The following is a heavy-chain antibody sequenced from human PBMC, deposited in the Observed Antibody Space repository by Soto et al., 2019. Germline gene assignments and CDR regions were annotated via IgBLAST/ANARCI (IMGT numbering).Heavy chain of an antibody. CDR2: IIPILGIA. V-gene: IGHV1-69*04. D-gene: IGHD2-15*01. CDR3: ARDVVVVVAATRLDYYYYYGMDV. Sequence: SVKVSCKASGGTFSSYTISWVRQAPGQGLEWMGRIIPILGIANYAQKFQGRVTITADKSTSTAYMELSSLRSEDTAVYYCARDVVVVVAATRLDYYYYYGMDVWGQGTTVTVSS. J-gene: IGHJ6*02. CDR1: GGTFSSYT.